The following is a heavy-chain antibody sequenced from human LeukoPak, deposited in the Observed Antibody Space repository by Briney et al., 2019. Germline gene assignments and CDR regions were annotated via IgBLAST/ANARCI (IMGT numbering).Heavy chain of an antibody. V-gene: IGHV1-46*01. CDR3: ARTKIAAAGNWWFDP. Sequence: ASAKVSCKASGYTFTSYYMHWVRQAPGQGLEWMGIINPSGGSTSYAQKFQGRVTMTRDMSTSTVYMELSSLRSEDTAVYYCARTKIAAAGNWWFDPWGQGTLVTVSS. J-gene: IGHJ5*02. D-gene: IGHD6-13*01. CDR1: GYTFTSYY. CDR2: INPSGGST.